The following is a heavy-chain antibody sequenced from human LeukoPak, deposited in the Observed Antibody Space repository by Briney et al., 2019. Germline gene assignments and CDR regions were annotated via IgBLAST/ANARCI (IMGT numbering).Heavy chain of an antibody. CDR3: ARLGSVGYYNYQYMDI. CDR2: INDIGNT. CDR1: GGSFSGYY. D-gene: IGHD3-10*01. Sequence: KPSETLPLTCAVYGGSFSGYYWSWIRQPPGKGLEWIGEINDIGNTNYDPSLRSRVTISVDTSKNQFSLSLTSATAADTAVYFCARLGSVGYYNYQYMDIWGNGTTVTVSS. V-gene: IGHV4-34*01. J-gene: IGHJ6*03.